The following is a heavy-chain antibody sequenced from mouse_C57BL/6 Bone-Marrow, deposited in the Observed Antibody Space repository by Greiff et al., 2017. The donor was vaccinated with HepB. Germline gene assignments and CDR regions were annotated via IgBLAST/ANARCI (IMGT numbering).Heavy chain of an antibody. Sequence: QVQLQQPGAELVKPGASVKLSCKASGYTFTSYWMQWVKQRPGKGLEWIGGIDPSDSYTNYNQKFKGKATLTVDTSSSTSYMQLSILTSADSAVYYCARVVLPSYYAMDYWGQGTSVTVSS. J-gene: IGHJ4*01. D-gene: IGHD1-1*01. CDR3: ARVVLPSYYAMDY. CDR2: IDPSDSYT. CDR1: GYTFTSYW. V-gene: IGHV1-50*01.